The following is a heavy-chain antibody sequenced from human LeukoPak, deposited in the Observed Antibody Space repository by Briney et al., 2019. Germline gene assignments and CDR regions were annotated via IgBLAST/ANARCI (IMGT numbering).Heavy chain of an antibody. CDR3: ARRKTSSSGPYLY. CDR2: ISYDGSDK. D-gene: IGHD6-13*01. J-gene: IGHJ4*02. V-gene: IGHV3-30*01. CDR1: GFTFSSYA. Sequence: PGGSLRLSCAASGFTFSSYAMRWVRQAPGKGLEWVAVISYDGSDKYYADSVKGRFTISRDNSKNTLYLQMNSLRAEDTALYYCARRKTSSSGPYLYWGQGTLVTVSS.